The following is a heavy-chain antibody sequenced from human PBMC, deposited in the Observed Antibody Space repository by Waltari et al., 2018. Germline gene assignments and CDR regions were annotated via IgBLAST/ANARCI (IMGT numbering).Heavy chain of an antibody. CDR1: GFTFRSYG. Sequence: QVQLVESGGGVVQPGGSLRLSCAASGFTFRSYGMHWVRQAPGKGLEWVAFIRYDGSNKYYADSVKGRFTISRDNSKNTLYLQMNSLRAEDTAVYYCAKHEAPYSSGWYYWGQGTLVTVSS. D-gene: IGHD6-19*01. V-gene: IGHV3-30*02. J-gene: IGHJ4*02. CDR2: IRYDGSNK. CDR3: AKHEAPYSSGWYY.